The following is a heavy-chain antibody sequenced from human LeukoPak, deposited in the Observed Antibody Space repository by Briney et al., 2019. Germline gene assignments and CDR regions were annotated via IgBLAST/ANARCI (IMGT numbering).Heavy chain of an antibody. CDR3: ARAINYYDSSGYLVGAFDI. J-gene: IGHJ3*02. CDR1: GGSISSGGYY. CDR2: IYYSGST. V-gene: IGHV4-31*03. Sequence: PSETLSLTCTVSGGSISSGGYYWSWIRQHPGQGLEWIGYIYYSGSTYYNPSLKSRVTISVDTSKNQFSLKLSSVTAADTAVYYCARAINYYDSSGYLVGAFDIWGQGTMVTVSS. D-gene: IGHD3-22*01.